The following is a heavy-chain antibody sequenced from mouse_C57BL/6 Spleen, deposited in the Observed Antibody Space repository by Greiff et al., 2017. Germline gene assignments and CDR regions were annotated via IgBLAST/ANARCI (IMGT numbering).Heavy chain of an antibody. J-gene: IGHJ1*03. CDR2: INYDGSST. Sequence: EVQLVESEGGLVQPGSSMKLSCTASGFTFSDYYMAWVRQVPEKGLEWVANINYDGSSTYYLDSLKSRFIISRDNAKNILYLQMSSLKSEDTATYYCAREAYYGSSSDWYFDVWGTGTTVTVSS. D-gene: IGHD1-1*01. CDR3: AREAYYGSSSDWYFDV. CDR1: GFTFSDYY. V-gene: IGHV5-16*01.